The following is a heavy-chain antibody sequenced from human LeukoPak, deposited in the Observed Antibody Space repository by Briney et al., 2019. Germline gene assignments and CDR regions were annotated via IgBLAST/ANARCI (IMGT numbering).Heavy chain of an antibody. CDR2: IYPGDSDT. CDR1: EYYFTSSW. CDR3: ARPLGYCSGGSCLDFDY. V-gene: IGHV5-51*01. J-gene: IGHJ4*02. D-gene: IGHD2-15*01. Sequence: GESLKISCKDSEYYFTSSWIGWVRQMPGKGLEWMGIIYPGDSDTRYSPSFQGQVTISADKSISTAYLQWSSLKASDTAMYYCARPLGYCSGGSCLDFDYWGQGTLVTVSS.